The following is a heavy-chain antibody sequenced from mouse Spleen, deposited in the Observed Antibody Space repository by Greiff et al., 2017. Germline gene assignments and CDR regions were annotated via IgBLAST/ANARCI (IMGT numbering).Heavy chain of an antibody. CDR1: GYTFTSYW. CDR2: IDPSDSYN. D-gene: IGHD1-1*01. Sequence: QVQLQQPGAELVKPGASVKLSCKASGYTFTSYWMQWVKQRPGQGLEWIGEIDPSDSYNNYNQKFKGKATLTVDTSSSTAYMQLSSLTSEESAVSYCAKKRVEDTPLDYWGEGTPLTVSS. V-gene: IGHV1-50*01. CDR3: AKKRVEDTPLDY. J-gene: IGHJ2*01.